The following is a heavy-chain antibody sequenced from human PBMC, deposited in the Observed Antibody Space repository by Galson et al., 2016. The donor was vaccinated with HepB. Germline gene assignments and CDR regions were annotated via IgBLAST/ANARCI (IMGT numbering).Heavy chain of an antibody. CDR2: IIPVFGIA. Sequence: SVKVSCKASGGTFSSYAFNWVRQAPGQGLEWMGGIIPVFGIANYAQKFQDRVTITADESATTAYMALTSLRYEDTAVYYCETAENFPIGWFDPWGQGTLVTVSS. V-gene: IGHV1-69*13. D-gene: IGHD1-14*01. CDR1: GGTFSSYA. J-gene: IGHJ5*02. CDR3: ETAENFPIGWFDP.